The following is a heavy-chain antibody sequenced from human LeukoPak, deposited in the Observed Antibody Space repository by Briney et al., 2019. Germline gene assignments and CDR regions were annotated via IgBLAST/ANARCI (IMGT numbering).Heavy chain of an antibody. V-gene: IGHV3-23*01. CDR2: ISGSGGST. CDR3: ARDPGPLRFLEWFFDY. CDR1: GFTFSDYY. Sequence: GGSLRLSCAASGFTFSDYYMSWVRQAPGKGLEWVSAISGSGGSTYYADSVKGRFTISRDNAKNTLYLQMNSLRAEDTAVYYCARDPGPLRFLEWFFDYWGQGTLVTVSS. D-gene: IGHD3-3*01. J-gene: IGHJ4*02.